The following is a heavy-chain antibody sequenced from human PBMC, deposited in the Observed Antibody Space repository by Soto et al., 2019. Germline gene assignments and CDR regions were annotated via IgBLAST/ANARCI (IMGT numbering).Heavy chain of an antibody. Sequence: QVQLQEAGPGLVKPADTLSLSCTVSGDSVDVGGYFWSWIRQSPGGVLEWIGFIYNSGSTNSNPSLRSRITLSMDTSKNAFSLSLNSVTAADSAVYYCARGKGGLHYYFDAWGQGTPVTVSS. J-gene: IGHJ4*02. D-gene: IGHD3-10*01. V-gene: IGHV4-61*08. CDR3: ARGKGGLHYYFDA. CDR2: IYNSGST. CDR1: GDSVDVGGYF.